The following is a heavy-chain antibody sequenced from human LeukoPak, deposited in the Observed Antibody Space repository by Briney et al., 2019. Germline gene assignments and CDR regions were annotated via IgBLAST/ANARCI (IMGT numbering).Heavy chain of an antibody. CDR3: AKDFILRGIAAAGLFDY. CDR2: ISGSGGST. CDR1: GFTFSSYA. Sequence: GGSLRLSCAASGFTFSSYAMSWVRQAPGKGLEWVSAISGSGGSTYYADSVKGRFTISRDNSKNTLYLQMNSLRAEDTAVYYCAKDFILRGIAAAGLFDYWGQGTLVTVSS. D-gene: IGHD6-13*01. V-gene: IGHV3-23*01. J-gene: IGHJ4*02.